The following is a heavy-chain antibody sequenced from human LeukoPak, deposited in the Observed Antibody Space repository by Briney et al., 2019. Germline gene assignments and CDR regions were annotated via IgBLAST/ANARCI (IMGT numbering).Heavy chain of an antibody. CDR2: IYHSGST. Sequence: PSGTLPLTCAVSGGSISSSNWWSWVRQPPGKGLEWIGEIYHSGSTNYNPSLKSRVTISVDKSKNQFSLKLSSVTAADTAVYYCARSRTVRGVIINFDYWGQGTLVTVSS. J-gene: IGHJ4*02. CDR3: ARSRTVRGVIINFDY. CDR1: GGSISSSNW. D-gene: IGHD3-10*01. V-gene: IGHV4-4*02.